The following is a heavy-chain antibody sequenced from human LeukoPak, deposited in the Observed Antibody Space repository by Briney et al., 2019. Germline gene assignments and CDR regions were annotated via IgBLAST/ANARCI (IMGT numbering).Heavy chain of an antibody. V-gene: IGHV4-39*01. CDR2: IYNSGTT. J-gene: IGHJ4*01. CDR3: ASRVYGLGSFNY. CDR1: GDSISSTSYN. Sequence: SETLSLTCTVSGDSISSTSYNWDWIRQPPGKGLEWIGSIYNSGTTYYNPSLESRVTISVDTSKNQCSLKVSSVTAADTAVYFCASRVYGLGSFNYWGQGTLVTVSS. D-gene: IGHD3-10*01.